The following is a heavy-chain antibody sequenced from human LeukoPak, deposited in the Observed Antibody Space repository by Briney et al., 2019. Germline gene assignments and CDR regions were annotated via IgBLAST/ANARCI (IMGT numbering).Heavy chain of an antibody. D-gene: IGHD6-19*01. CDR3: ARPSSGWFDY. CDR1: GFIFSTYA. Sequence: PGGSLRLSCGASGFIFSTYAMSWVRQAPGKGLEWVAAVSSAAFNTYYADSVKGRFTISRDNSKNTLYLQMNSLRAEDTAVYYCARPSSGWFDYWGQGTLATVSS. V-gene: IGHV3-23*01. CDR2: VSSAAFNT. J-gene: IGHJ4*02.